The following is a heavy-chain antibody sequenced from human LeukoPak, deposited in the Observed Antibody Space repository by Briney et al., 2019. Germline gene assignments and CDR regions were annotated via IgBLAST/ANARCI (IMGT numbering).Heavy chain of an antibody. CDR3: ARGRYGSGWNDLDY. J-gene: IGHJ4*02. Sequence: ASVKVSCKASGYGFTAYYLHWVRQAPGQGLEWLGWINPNSGDTEYSQQFQGRVTMPRDTSISTAYMELTRLKSDDTAVYYCARGRYGSGWNDLDYWGQGTLVTVSS. CDR2: INPNSGDT. CDR1: GYGFTAYY. D-gene: IGHD2-15*01. V-gene: IGHV1-2*02.